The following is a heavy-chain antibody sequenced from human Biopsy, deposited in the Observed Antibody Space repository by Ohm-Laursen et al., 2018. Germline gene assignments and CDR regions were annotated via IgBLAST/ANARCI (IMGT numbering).Heavy chain of an antibody. CDR3: AKVPREGLSYYYSMDV. CDR1: GFTVSDNH. D-gene: IGHD4/OR15-4a*01. J-gene: IGHJ6*02. Sequence: SLRLSCSASGFTVSDNHISWIRQAPGKGLQWVSLIYSDGNTYYADSVKGRFTISRDIPRNILYLQMNSLRAEDTAVYYCAKVPREGLSYYYSMDVWGQGTTVTVSS. CDR2: IYSDGNT. V-gene: IGHV3-53*01.